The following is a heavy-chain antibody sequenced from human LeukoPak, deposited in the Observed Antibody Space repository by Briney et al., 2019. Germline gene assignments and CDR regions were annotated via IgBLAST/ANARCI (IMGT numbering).Heavy chain of an antibody. V-gene: IGHV3-30-3*01. CDR3: ARDAIVVVPAAPGHYYYYMDV. CDR2: ISSDGSNK. Sequence: GGSLRLSCAASGFTFSSYAMHWVRQAPGKGLEWVAVISSDGSNKYYADSVKGRFTISRDNSKNTLYLQMNSLRAEDTAVYYCARDAIVVVPAAPGHYYYYMDVWGKGTTVTVSS. J-gene: IGHJ6*03. CDR1: GFTFSSYA. D-gene: IGHD2-2*01.